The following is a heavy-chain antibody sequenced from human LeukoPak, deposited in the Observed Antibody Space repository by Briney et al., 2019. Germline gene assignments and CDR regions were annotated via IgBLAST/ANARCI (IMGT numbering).Heavy chain of an antibody. CDR2: INPSDGSI. Sequence: ASVKVSCKASGYIFTNYYMHWVRQAPGQGLEWMGIINPSDGSISYAQKFQGRVIMTRDTSTSTVYMDLSSLRSEDTAVYYCARDREVGTTRKYFDYWGQGTPVTVSS. D-gene: IGHD1-26*01. J-gene: IGHJ4*02. V-gene: IGHV1-46*01. CDR1: GYIFTNYY. CDR3: ARDREVGTTRKYFDY.